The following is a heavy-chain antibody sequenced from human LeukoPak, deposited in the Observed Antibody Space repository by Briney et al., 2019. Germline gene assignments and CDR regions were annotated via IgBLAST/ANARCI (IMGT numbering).Heavy chain of an antibody. CDR1: GGSISSGGYY. CDR3: AREVGYYGSGSYRPTYYYYGMDV. V-gene: IGHV4-31*03. J-gene: IGHJ6*02. D-gene: IGHD3-10*01. CDR2: IYYSGST. Sequence: SETLSLTCTVSGGSISSGGYYWSWIRQHPGKGLEWIGYIYYSGSTYYNPSLKSRVTISVDTSKNQFSLKLSSVTAADTAVYYCAREVGYYGSGSYRPTYYYYGMDVWGQGTTVTVSS.